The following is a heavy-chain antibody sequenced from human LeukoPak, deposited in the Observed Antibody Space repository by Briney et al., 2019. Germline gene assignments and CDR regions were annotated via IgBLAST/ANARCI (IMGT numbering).Heavy chain of an antibody. Sequence: GGSLRLSCAASGFTFSNTWMSWVRQAPGKGLEWVSVVYSGGSTYYADSVKGRFTISRDISKNTLYLQMNSLRVEDTAVYYCARDWDYYEGHAFDIWGQGTMVTVSS. CDR1: GFTFSNTW. CDR3: ARDWDYYEGHAFDI. J-gene: IGHJ3*02. CDR2: VYSGGST. D-gene: IGHD3-22*01. V-gene: IGHV3-53*01.